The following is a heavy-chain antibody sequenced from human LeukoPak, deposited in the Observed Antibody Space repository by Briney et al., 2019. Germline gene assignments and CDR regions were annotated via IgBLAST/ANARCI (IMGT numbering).Heavy chain of an antibody. V-gene: IGHV6-1*01. D-gene: IGHD3-16*02. CDR2: TYYRSKWYN. CDR1: GDSVSSNSAA. CDR3: ARGSYPGWINGEFDF. J-gene: IGHJ4*02. Sequence: SQTLSLTCAISGDSVSSNSAAWNWIRQSPSRGLEWLGRTYYRSKWYNDYAVSVKSRITINPDTSKNQFSLQLNSVTAADTAVYYCARGSYPGWINGEFDFWGQGTLVIVSS.